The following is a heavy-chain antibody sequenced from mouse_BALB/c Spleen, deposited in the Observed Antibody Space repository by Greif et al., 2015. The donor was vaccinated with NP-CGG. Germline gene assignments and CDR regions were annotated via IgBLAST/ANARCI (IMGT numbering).Heavy chain of an antibody. Sequence: EVQRVESGGGLVKPGGSLKLSCAASGFTFSDYYMYWVRQTPEKRLEWVATISDGGSYTYYPDSVKGRFTISRDNAKNNLYLQMSSLKSEDTAMYYCARDLTGTDWYFDVWGAGTTVTVSS. V-gene: IGHV5-4*02. CDR1: GFTFSDYY. CDR2: ISDGGSYT. CDR3: ARDLTGTDWYFDV. J-gene: IGHJ1*01. D-gene: IGHD4-1*01.